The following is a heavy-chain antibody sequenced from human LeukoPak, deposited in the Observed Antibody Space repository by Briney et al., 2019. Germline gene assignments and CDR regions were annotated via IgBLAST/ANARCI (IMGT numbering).Heavy chain of an antibody. D-gene: IGHD4-17*01. V-gene: IGHV3-33*01. Sequence: GRSLRLSCAASGFTFRGNGMHWVRQAPGKGLEWVAIIWYDGSNRYYADSVKCRFTISRDNSKNTLFLQMNSLTAEDTAVYYCARDQGTSVTAMVGGHFDYWGPGTLVTVSS. CDR1: GFTFRGNG. CDR3: ARDQGTSVTAMVGGHFDY. CDR2: IWYDGSNR. J-gene: IGHJ4*02.